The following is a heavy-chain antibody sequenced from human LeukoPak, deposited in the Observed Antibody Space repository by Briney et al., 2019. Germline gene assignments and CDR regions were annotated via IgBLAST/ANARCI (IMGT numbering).Heavy chain of an antibody. Sequence: SETLSLTCTVSGGSISSYYWSRIRQPPGKGLECIGYIYYSGNTNYNPSLKSRVTISVDTSKNQLSLKLTSVTAADTAVYYCARYGDTRFDPWGQGTLVTVSS. CDR3: ARYGDTRFDP. CDR1: GGSISSYY. CDR2: IYYSGNT. V-gene: IGHV4-59*01. J-gene: IGHJ5*02. D-gene: IGHD4-17*01.